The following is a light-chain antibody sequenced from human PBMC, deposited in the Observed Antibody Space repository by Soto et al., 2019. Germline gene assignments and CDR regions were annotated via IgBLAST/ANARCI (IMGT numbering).Light chain of an antibody. J-gene: IGKJ3*01. V-gene: IGKV3D-20*02. CDR2: GAS. CDR1: ESISRDY. Sequence: EIVLTQSPGTLSLSPGQRATLSCRASESISRDYLAWYQQRLGQAPRLLIYGASSGATGIPDRFSGSGSGTDFTLTISSLEPEDFAVYYCQQRSNWPLTFGPGTKVDIK. CDR3: QQRSNWPLT.